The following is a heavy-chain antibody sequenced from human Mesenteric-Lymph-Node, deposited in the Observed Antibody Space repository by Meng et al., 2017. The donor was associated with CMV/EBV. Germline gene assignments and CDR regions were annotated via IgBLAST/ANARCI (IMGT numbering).Heavy chain of an antibody. J-gene: IGHJ4*02. CDR2: ISWNSGSI. Sequence: GGSLRLSCAASGFTFDDYAMHWVRQAPGKGLEWVSGISWNSGSIGYADSVKGRFTISRDNAKNSLYLQMNSLRAEDTAVYYCARGGDSSSFGYWGQGTLVTVSS. CDR1: GFTFDDYA. CDR3: ARGGDSSSFGY. D-gene: IGHD6-6*01. V-gene: IGHV3-9*01.